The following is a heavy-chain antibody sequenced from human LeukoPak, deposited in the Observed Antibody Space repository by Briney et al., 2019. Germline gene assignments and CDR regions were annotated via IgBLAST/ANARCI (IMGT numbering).Heavy chain of an antibody. V-gene: IGHV4-59*08. D-gene: IGHD6-6*01. CDR3: ARPEYSSSLGY. Sequence: SETLSLTCTVSGGSLHGYYWTWLRQPPGKGLEWIAYIYYSGNTEYNPSLKSRATISVDTSKNEFSLKVNSVTAADAAVYYCARPEYSSSLGYWGQGTLVTVSS. CDR2: IYYSGNT. CDR1: GGSLHGYY. J-gene: IGHJ4*02.